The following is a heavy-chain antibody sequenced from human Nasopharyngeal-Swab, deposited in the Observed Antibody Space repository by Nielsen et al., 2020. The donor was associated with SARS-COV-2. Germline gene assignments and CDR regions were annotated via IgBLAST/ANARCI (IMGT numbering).Heavy chain of an antibody. V-gene: IGHV4-31*03. CDR3: ARGAPLRDFDY. CDR2: IYYSGST. J-gene: IGHJ4*02. Sequence: SETLSLTCTVSGGSISSGGYYWSWIRQHPGKGLEWIGYIYYSGSTYYNPSLKSRVTISVDTSKNQFSLKLRSVTAADTAVYYCARGAPLRDFDYWGQGTLVTVSS. D-gene: IGHD5-12*01. CDR1: GGSISSGGYY.